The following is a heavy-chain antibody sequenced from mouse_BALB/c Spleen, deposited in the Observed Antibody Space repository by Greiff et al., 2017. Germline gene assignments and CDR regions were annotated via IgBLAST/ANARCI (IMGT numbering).Heavy chain of an antibody. D-gene: IGHD2-4*01. CDR2: IYPYYGGT. Sequence: VQLQQSGPELEKPGASVKISCKASGYSLTGYNMNWVKQSNGKSLEWIGNIYPYYGGTSNTQKFTGKATLTVDKSSSTAYMQLKSLTFEDSAVYYFASSPLLYDYDGPWFAYWGQGTLGTVSA. CDR3: ASSPLLYDYDGPWFAY. CDR1: GYSLTGYN. J-gene: IGHJ3*01. V-gene: IGHV1-39*01.